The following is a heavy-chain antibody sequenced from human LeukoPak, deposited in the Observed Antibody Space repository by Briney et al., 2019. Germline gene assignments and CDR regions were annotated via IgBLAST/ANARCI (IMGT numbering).Heavy chain of an antibody. V-gene: IGHV1-18*01. CDR2: ISAYNGNT. Sequence: ASVKVSCKASGYTFTSYGISWVRQAPGQGLEWMGWISAYNGNTNYAQKLQGRVTMTTDTSTSTAYMELRSLRSDDTAVYYCAREASSPIAAAGNDVWNDYYYGMDVWGQGTLVTVSS. CDR1: GYTFTSYG. CDR3: AREASSPIAAAGNDVWNDYYYGMDV. J-gene: IGHJ6*02. D-gene: IGHD6-13*01.